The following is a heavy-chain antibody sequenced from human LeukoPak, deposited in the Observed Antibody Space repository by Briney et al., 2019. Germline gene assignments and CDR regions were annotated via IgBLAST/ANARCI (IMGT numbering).Heavy chain of an antibody. CDR2: IDSSGGST. V-gene: IGHV3-23*01. CDR3: AKYYDNSGPSYDY. Sequence: GGSLRLSCAASGFTFSSYAMSWVRQAPGKGLEWVSSIDSSGGSTFYPDSVRGRFTISRDNSKNTLYLQMNSLRAVDTAVYYCAKYYDNSGPSYDYWGQGTLVTVSS. D-gene: IGHD3-22*01. CDR1: GFTFSSYA. J-gene: IGHJ4*02.